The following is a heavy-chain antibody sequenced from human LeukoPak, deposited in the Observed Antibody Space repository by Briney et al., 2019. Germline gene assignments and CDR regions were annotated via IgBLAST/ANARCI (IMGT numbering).Heavy chain of an antibody. J-gene: IGHJ4*02. CDR2: ISGSGGST. CDR3: AKELHGGTASSKDY. D-gene: IGHD2-2*01. Sequence: SGGSLRLACAASGFTFSSYAMSWVRQAPGKGLEWVSAISGSGGSTYYADSVKGRFTISRDNSKNTLFLQMNDLRAEDTAVYYFAKELHGGTASSKDYSGQGTLVTVSS. CDR1: GFTFSSYA. V-gene: IGHV3-23*01.